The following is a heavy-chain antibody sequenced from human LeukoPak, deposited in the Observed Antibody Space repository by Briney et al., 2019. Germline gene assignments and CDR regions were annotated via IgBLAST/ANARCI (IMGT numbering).Heavy chain of an antibody. J-gene: IGHJ4*02. V-gene: IGHV3-74*01. D-gene: IGHD6-19*01. CDR1: GFTFSSYA. CDR2: INPDGSTT. Sequence: GSLRLSCAASGFTFSSYAMRWVRQAPGKGLVWVSRINPDGSTTSYADSVKGRFTVSRDNAKNTLYLQMNSLRAEDTAVYYCARVSIGWYHFDYWGQGTLVTVSS. CDR3: ARVSIGWYHFDY.